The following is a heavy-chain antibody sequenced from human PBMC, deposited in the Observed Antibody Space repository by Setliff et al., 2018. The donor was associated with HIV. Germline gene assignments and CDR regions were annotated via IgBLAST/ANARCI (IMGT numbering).Heavy chain of an antibody. CDR3: ARDPAPSSSASYFQH. CDR2: INPSSGST. Sequence: ASVKVSCKASGYTFTSYYMHWVRQAPGQGLEWMGIINPSSGSTTYAQKFQGRVTMTRDTSTSTVYMELSSLRSEDTAVYYCARDPAPSSSASYFQHWGQSTPVTVS. D-gene: IGHD6-6*01. CDR1: GYTFTSYY. J-gene: IGHJ1*01. V-gene: IGHV1-46*01.